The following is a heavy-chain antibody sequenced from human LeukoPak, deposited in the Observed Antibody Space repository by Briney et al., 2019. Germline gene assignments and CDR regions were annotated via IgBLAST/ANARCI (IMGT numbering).Heavy chain of an antibody. J-gene: IGHJ4*02. CDR3: ARGMGFSSSRPEDY. Sequence: ASVKVSCKASGYTFTGYYMHWVRQAPGQGLDGMGWINPDTGGTYYAQKFQGRVTMTRDTSITTAYMELSRLISDDTAVYYCARGMGFSSSRPEDYWGQGALVIVSS. CDR1: GYTFTGYY. D-gene: IGHD2-2*01. V-gene: IGHV1-2*02. CDR2: INPDTGGT.